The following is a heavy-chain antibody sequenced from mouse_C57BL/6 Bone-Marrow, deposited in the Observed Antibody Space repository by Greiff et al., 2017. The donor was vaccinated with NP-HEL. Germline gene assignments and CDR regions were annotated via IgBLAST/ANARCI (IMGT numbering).Heavy chain of an antibody. J-gene: IGHJ4*01. CDR3: ARQGYYGRDYYAMDY. V-gene: IGHV5-12*01. CDR1: GFTFSDYY. Sequence: EVKLMESGGGLVQPGGSLKLSCAASGFTFSDYYMYWVRQTPEKRLEWVAYISNGGGSTYYPDTVKGRFTISRDNAKNTLYLQMSRLKSEDTAMYYSARQGYYGRDYYAMDYWGQGTSVTVSS. D-gene: IGHD1-1*01. CDR2: ISNGGGST.